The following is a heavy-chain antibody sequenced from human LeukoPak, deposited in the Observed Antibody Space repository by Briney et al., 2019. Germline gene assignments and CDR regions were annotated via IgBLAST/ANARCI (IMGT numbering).Heavy chain of an antibody. CDR3: ATGTSWYYYY. CDR2: MYHSGST. D-gene: IGHD6-13*01. V-gene: IGHV4-4*02. Sequence: SETLSLTCSVSGGSISNGKWWSWVRQSPVKGLEWIGEMYHSGSTNYNPSLKSRVTTSVDKSNNQFSLKLISVTAADTAMYYCATGTSWYYYYWGQGTLVTVSS. CDR1: GGSISNGKW. J-gene: IGHJ4*02.